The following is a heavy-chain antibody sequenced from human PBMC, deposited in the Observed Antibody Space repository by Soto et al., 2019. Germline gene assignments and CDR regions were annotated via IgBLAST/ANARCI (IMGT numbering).Heavy chain of an antibody. V-gene: IGHV3-73*01. D-gene: IGHD4-4*01. CDR1: GFTFSGSA. J-gene: IGHJ6*03. CDR2: IRSKANSYAT. Sequence: GGSLRLSCAACGFTFSGSAMHWVRQASGKGLEWVGRIRSKANSYATAYAASVKGRFTISRDDSKNTAYLQMNSLKTEDTAVYYCTRLTTSSGYYYYYMDVWGKGTTVTVSS. CDR3: TRLTTSSGYYYYYMDV.